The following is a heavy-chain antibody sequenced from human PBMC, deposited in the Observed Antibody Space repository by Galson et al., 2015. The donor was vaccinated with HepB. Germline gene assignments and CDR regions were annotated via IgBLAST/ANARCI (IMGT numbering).Heavy chain of an antibody. CDR2: INSDGSST. D-gene: IGHD4-17*01. CDR3: ARTTVTYYYYYGMDV. Sequence: SLRLSCAASGFTFSSYWMHWVRQAPGKGLVWVSRINSDGSSTSYADSVKGRFTISRDNAKNTLYLQMNSLRAEDTAVYYCARTTVTYYYYYGMDVWGQGTTVTVSS. J-gene: IGHJ6*02. CDR1: GFTFSSYW. V-gene: IGHV3-74*01.